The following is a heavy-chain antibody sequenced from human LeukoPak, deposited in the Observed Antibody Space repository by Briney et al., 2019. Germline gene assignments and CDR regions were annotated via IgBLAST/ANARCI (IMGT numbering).Heavy chain of an antibody. CDR3: ARHEWGITNAFDI. V-gene: IGHV4-39*01. CDR2: ISYRGST. J-gene: IGHJ3*02. CDR1: GGSINSSSYY. Sequence: PSETLSLTCTVSGGSINSSSYYWGWIRQPPGKGLEWIVSISYRGSTYFNPSLKSRVTISVDTSKNQFSLKLRSVTAADTAVYYCARHEWGITNAFDIWGQGTMVTVSS. D-gene: IGHD1-14*01.